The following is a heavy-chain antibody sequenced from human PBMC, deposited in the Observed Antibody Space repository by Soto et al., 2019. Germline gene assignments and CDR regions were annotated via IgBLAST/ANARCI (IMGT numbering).Heavy chain of an antibody. CDR1: GFTFSNYA. D-gene: IGHD6-6*01. CDR3: AKYGSSSSPHYLDY. J-gene: IGHJ4*02. Sequence: EVQLLESGGGLVQPGGSLRLSCAVSGFTFSNYAVGWVRQAPGMGLEWVSSIFGGGGGTYYTDSVKGGFTISRDSSGNTVFLQMNSLRAEDTALYYCAKYGSSSSPHYLDYWGQGTLVTVSS. CDR2: IFGGGGGT. V-gene: IGHV3-23*01.